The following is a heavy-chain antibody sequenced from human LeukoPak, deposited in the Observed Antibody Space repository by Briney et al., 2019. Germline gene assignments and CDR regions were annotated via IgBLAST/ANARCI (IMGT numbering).Heavy chain of an antibody. D-gene: IGHD3-10*01. CDR1: GGSISSGGYY. V-gene: IGHV4-39*07. CDR2: INHSGST. J-gene: IGHJ6*02. CDR3: ARRRGSGSYSPFYYYYYGMDV. Sequence: SETLSLTCTVSGGSISSGGYYWSWIRQPPGKGLEWIGEINHSGSTNYNPSLKSRVTISVDTSKNQFSLKLSSVTAADTAVYYCARRRGSGSYSPFYYYYYGMDVWGQGTTVTVSS.